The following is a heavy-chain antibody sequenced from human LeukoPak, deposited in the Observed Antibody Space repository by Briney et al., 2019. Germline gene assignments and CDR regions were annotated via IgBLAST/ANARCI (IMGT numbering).Heavy chain of an antibody. D-gene: IGHD4-17*01. J-gene: IGHJ4*02. Sequence: GGSLRLSCTASGFTFSGSAMHWVRQASGKGLEWVGRIRSKANSYATVYAASVKGRFTISRDDSKNTAYLQMNSLRAEDTALYYCAIYGDYVSSYFDYWGQGTLVTVSS. V-gene: IGHV3-73*01. CDR3: AIYGDYVSSYFDY. CDR1: GFTFSGSA. CDR2: IRSKANSYAT.